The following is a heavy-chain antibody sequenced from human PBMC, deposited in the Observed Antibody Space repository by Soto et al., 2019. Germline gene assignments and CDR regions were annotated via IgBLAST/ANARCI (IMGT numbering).Heavy chain of an antibody. CDR1: GFTFDYYW. CDR3: ARGDRGAFDL. V-gene: IGHV3-74*01. CDR2: IYSDGTST. J-gene: IGHJ3*01. Sequence: EVQLVESGEGLVQPGESLRLSCAASGFTFDYYWMHWVRQAPGKGLVWVSRIYSDGTSTTYADSVKGRFTISRDNAKNTQSQQMNSLRADDTAVYYCARGDRGAFDLWGQVTVVTVSS. D-gene: IGHD1-26*01.